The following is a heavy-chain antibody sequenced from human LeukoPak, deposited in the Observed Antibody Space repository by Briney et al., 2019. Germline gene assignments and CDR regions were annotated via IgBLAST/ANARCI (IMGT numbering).Heavy chain of an antibody. Sequence: PGGSLRLSCAASGFTFSSYGMHWVRQAPGKGLEWVSYISSSSSYIYYADSVKGRFTISRDNTKNSLYLQMDSLRAEDTAVYYCARRGNAFDFWGQGTMVTVSS. CDR3: ARRGNAFDF. CDR2: ISSSSSYI. CDR1: GFTFSSYG. J-gene: IGHJ3*01. V-gene: IGHV3-21*05. D-gene: IGHD3-16*01.